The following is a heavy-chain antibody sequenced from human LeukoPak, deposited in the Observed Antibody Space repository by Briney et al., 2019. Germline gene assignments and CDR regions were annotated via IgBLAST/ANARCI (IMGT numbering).Heavy chain of an antibody. V-gene: IGHV3-13*01. CDR2: IGTVADT. D-gene: IGHD1-1*01. CDR3: ARAGSGNRWANYGMDA. Sequence: GGSLRPSCAGSGFTFSSYDMHWVRQVPGKGLEWVSAIGTVADTYYPDSVKGRFTISRENAKNSLYLQMNSLRVGDTAVYYCARAGSGNRWANYGMDAWGQGTTVIVSS. J-gene: IGHJ6*02. CDR1: GFTFSSYD.